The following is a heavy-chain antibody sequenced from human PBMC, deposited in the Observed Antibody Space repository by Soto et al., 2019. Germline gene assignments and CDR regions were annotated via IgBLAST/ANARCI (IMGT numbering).Heavy chain of an antibody. CDR3: ASDTAMYYCARHAGDYDILTGNYYFDY. J-gene: IGHJ4*02. D-gene: IGHD3-9*01. CDR2: IFYDGST. Sequence: PSETLSLTCAVSGYSITNSNWWGWIRQPPGKGLEWIGFIFYDGSTYYSPSLKSRITMSVDTSKNQFSLNLSFVTAYLQWSSLKASDTAMYYCARHAGDYDILTGNYYFDYWGQGTLVTVSS. CDR1: GYSITNSNW. V-gene: IGHV4-28*01.